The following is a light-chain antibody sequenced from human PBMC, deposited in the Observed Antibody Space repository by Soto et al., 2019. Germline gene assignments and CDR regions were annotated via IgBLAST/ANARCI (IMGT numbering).Light chain of an antibody. CDR2: WAS. Sequence: DIVMTQSPDSLAVSLGERVTMNCKCSRSVLYKSNNKNHLAWYQQKPGQPPQLIIYWASTRESGVPERFSGSGSGTDFTLTTSSLEAEDVAFYWCQQYFDVPFTFGGGTKVEI. J-gene: IGKJ4*01. V-gene: IGKV4-1*01. CDR3: QQYFDVPFT. CDR1: RSVLYKSNNKNH.